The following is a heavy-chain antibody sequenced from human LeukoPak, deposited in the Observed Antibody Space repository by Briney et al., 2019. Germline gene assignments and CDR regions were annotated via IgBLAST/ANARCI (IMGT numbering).Heavy chain of an antibody. J-gene: IGHJ4*02. CDR1: GYTFINYA. Sequence: ASVKVSCKASGYTFINYAMHWVRQAPGHRPEWMGWINAGNGDTKYSQKFQGRVTITSDTSASTAYMELSSLTSEDTAVYYCAEYESTGYYESWGQGTLVTVSS. D-gene: IGHD3-22*01. V-gene: IGHV1-3*01. CDR3: AEYESTGYYES. CDR2: INAGNGDT.